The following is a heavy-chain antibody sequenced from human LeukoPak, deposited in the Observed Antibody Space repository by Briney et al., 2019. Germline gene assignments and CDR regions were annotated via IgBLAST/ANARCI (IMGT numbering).Heavy chain of an antibody. CDR2: ISGGST. Sequence: GGSLRLSCAASGFTDSSNEMSWVREAPGKVLEGVSSISGGSTYYADSRKGRFTISRDNSKNTLHLQMNSLRAEDTAVYYCKHRAAVVTMIVVVTLGVAYYYYYMDVWGKGTTVTVSS. CDR3: KHRAAVVTMIVVVTLGVAYYYYYMDV. J-gene: IGHJ6*03. V-gene: IGHV3-38-3*01. D-gene: IGHD3-22*01. CDR1: GFTDSSNE.